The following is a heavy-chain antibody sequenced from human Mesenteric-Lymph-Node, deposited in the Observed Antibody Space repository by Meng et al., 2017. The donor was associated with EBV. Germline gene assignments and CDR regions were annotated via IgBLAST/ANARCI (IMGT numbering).Heavy chain of an antibody. J-gene: IGHJ4*02. CDR1: GGSFRCDY. Sequence: QPPLEQWVAGLFEPSSTPSPTFPVDGGSFRCDYGSWIRQPPGKGLEWICEINHSGSTNYNPSLKSRVTISVDTSKNQFSLKLSSVTAADTAVYYCARRGKVGAGYWGQGTLVTVSS. CDR3: ARRGKVGAGY. V-gene: IGHV4-34*01. D-gene: IGHD1-26*01. CDR2: INHSGST.